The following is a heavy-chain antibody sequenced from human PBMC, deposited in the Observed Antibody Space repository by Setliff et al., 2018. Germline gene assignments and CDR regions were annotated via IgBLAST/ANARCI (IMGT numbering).Heavy chain of an antibody. D-gene: IGHD3-10*01. V-gene: IGHV4-61*08. Sequence: PSETLSLTCTVSGGSISSGGYYWSWIRQHPGKGLEWIGYIFSSGSTNNNPSLKSRVTISVATSKPQFYLELTSVTAADTATYYCARDRSYYASGSFTKWFDYWGQGALVTVSS. J-gene: IGHJ4*02. CDR1: GGSISSGGYY. CDR2: IFSSGST. CDR3: ARDRSYYASGSFTKWFDY.